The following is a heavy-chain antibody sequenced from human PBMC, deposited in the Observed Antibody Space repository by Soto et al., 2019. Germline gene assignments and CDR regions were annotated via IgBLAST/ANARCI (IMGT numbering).Heavy chain of an antibody. CDR2: ISWDGGIT. CDR3: AKVRNRFGYFQH. V-gene: IGHV3-43*01. J-gene: IGHJ1*01. CDR1: GFTFDDYT. Sequence: PGGSLRLSCAASGFTFDDYTMHCVRQAPWKGLEWVSLISWDGGITYYADSVKGRFTISSDNSKNSLYLQMDSRRTEDTALYYCAKVRNRFGYFQHWGQGTMVTVSS. D-gene: IGHD3-10*01.